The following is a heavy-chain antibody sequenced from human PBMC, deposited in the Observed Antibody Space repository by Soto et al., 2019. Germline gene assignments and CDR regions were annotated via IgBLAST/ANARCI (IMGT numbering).Heavy chain of an antibody. V-gene: IGHV3-23*01. CDR3: AKGFLEWLLPYYFDY. CDR2: ISGSGGST. D-gene: IGHD3-3*01. J-gene: IGHJ4*02. Sequence: PGGSLRLSFAASGFTFSSYAMSWVRQAPGKGLEWVSAISGSGGSTYYADSVKGRFTISRDNSKNTLYLQMNSLRAEDTAVYYCAKGFLEWLLPYYFDYWGQGTLVTVSS. CDR1: GFTFSSYA.